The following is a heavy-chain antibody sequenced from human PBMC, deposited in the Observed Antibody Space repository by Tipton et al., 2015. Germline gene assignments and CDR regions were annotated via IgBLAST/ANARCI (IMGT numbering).Heavy chain of an antibody. CDR3: ARGEDFYDISGYYLSSQYYYFGMYV. D-gene: IGHD3-22*01. V-gene: IGHV3-11*01. CDR2: ISGSGSTI. J-gene: IGHJ6*02. CDR1: GFSLSDYY. Sequence: QLVQSGGGLVKPGGSLRLSCAASGFSLSDYYMTWIRQAQGKGLEWVSYISGSGSTIHYTDSVKGRFTISRENAKDSVSLQMDSLRAEDTAVYYCARGEDFYDISGYYLSSQYYYFGMYVWGQGTTVTVSS.